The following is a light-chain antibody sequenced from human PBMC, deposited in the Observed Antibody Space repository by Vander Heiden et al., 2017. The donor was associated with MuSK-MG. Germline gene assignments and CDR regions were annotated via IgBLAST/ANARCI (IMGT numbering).Light chain of an antibody. CDR3: QQTYSTLWT. CDR1: QIIDTY. CDR2: AAS. Sequence: DILMNQSPSSLSASIGDRVTITCRASQIIDTYLNWYQQIPGKAPKLLIFAASILQSGVPSRFSGSGSGTDFTLTISILQPEDSAVYYCQQTYSTLWTFGQGTKVEIK. J-gene: IGKJ1*01. V-gene: IGKV1-39*01.